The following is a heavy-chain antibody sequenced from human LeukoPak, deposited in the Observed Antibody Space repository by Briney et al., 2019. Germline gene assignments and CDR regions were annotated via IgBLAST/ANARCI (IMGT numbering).Heavy chain of an antibody. CDR3: ARHGSGWIQLWPVDY. J-gene: IGHJ4*02. CDR1: GGSFSGYY. V-gene: IGHV4-59*08. Sequence: SETLSLTCAVYGGSFSGYYWSWIRQPPGKGLEWIGYIYYSGSTNYNPSLKSRVTISVDTSKNQFSLKLSSVTAADTAVYYCARHGSGWIQLWPVDYWGQGTLVTVSS. CDR2: IYYSGST. D-gene: IGHD5-18*01.